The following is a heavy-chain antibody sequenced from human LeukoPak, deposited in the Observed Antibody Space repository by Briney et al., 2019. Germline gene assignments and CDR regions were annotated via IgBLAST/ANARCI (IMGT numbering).Heavy chain of an antibody. CDR1: GFTFSSYA. D-gene: IGHD3-22*01. V-gene: IGHV3-23*01. Sequence: GGSLRLSCAASGFTFSSYAMSWVRQAPGKGLEWVSAISGSGGSTYYADSVKGRFTISGDNSKNTLYLQMNSLRAEDTAVYYCAKSLYYYDSSGYYSFDYWGQGTLVTVSS. CDR3: AKSLYYYDSSGYYSFDY. CDR2: ISGSGGST. J-gene: IGHJ4*02.